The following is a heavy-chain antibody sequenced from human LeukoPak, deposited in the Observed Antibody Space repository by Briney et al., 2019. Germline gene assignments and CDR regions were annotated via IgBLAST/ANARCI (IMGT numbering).Heavy chain of an antibody. Sequence: GGSLRLSCAASGFTFSDYYMSWIRQAPGKGLEWVSYISSSGITIYCADSVKGRFTISRDNAKNSLYLQMNSLRAEDTAVYYCARAGSHYDSSGYMSFDYWGQGTLVTVSS. CDR3: ARAGSHYDSSGYMSFDY. J-gene: IGHJ4*02. D-gene: IGHD3-22*01. CDR2: ISSSGITI. CDR1: GFTFSDYY. V-gene: IGHV3-11*01.